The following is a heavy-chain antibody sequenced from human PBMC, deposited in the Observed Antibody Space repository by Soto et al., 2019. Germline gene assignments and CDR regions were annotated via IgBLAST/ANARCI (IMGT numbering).Heavy chain of an antibody. CDR3: ARSDWKFMGYNFES. J-gene: IGHJ4*02. V-gene: IGHV4-39*01. Sequence: AATXSLTCSVSVYSIIATCYYLCWVRQAPGKVLEWIASIYYSGDTYYNPSLKSRLIMSVDTSKNQFSLKLTSVTAADTAVYLCARSDWKFMGYNFESRGQGSLV. CDR2: IYYSGDT. CDR1: VYSIIATCYY. D-gene: IGHD1-1*01.